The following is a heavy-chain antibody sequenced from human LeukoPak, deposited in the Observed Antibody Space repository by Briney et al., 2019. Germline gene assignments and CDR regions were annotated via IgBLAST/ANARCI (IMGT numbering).Heavy chain of an antibody. J-gene: IGHJ4*02. CDR1: GFTFSSHA. D-gene: IGHD2-2*01. CDR2: ISGSGGST. CDR3: AKRVIYCSSTSCYSYFDY. V-gene: IGHV3-23*01. Sequence: GGSLRLSCAASGFTFSSHAMSWVRQAPGKGLEWVSAISGSGGSTYYADSVKGRFTISRDNSKNTLYLQMNSLRAEDTAVYYCAKRVIYCSSTSCYSYFDYWGQGTLVTVSS.